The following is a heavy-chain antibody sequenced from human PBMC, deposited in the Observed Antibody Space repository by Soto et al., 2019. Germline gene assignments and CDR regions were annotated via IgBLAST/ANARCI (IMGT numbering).Heavy chain of an antibody. Sequence: PGGSLRLSCAASGFTFRSYSMNWVRQAPGKGLEWVGRIKSKADGETKDYGAPVRGRFTISRDDSQDILYLHMNSLRIEDTAVYYCCVIKRRDQYSTSGYWFDPWGPGTLVTVSS. V-gene: IGHV3-15*07. CDR2: IKSKADGETK. J-gene: IGHJ5*02. CDR1: GFTFRSYS. D-gene: IGHD4-4*01. CDR3: CVIKRRDQYSTSGYWFDP.